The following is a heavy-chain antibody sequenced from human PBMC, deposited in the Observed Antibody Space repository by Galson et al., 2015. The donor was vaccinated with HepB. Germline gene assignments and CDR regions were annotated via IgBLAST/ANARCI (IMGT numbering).Heavy chain of an antibody. CDR2: IIPSFGTA. CDR3: ARDVHDSSGYYSVGY. J-gene: IGHJ4*02. CDR1: GGTFSSYA. Sequence: SVKVSCKASGGTFSSYAISWVRQAPGQGLEWMGGIIPSFGTANYAQKFQGRVTITADESTSTAYMELSSLRSEDTAVYYCARDVHDSSGYYSVGYWGQGTLVTVSS. V-gene: IGHV1-69*13. D-gene: IGHD3-22*01.